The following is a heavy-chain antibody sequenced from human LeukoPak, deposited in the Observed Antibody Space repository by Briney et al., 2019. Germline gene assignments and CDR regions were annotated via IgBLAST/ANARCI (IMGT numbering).Heavy chain of an antibody. CDR3: ARGVGYCSSTSCEYYYMDV. CDR1: GYTFTSYD. V-gene: IGHV1-8*03. D-gene: IGHD2-2*01. Sequence: ASVKVSCKASGYTFTSYDINWVRQATGQGLEWMGWMNPNSGNTGYAQKFQGRVTITRNASISTAYMELSSLRSEDTAVYYCARGVGYCSSTSCEYYYMDVWGKGTTVTVS. J-gene: IGHJ6*03. CDR2: MNPNSGNT.